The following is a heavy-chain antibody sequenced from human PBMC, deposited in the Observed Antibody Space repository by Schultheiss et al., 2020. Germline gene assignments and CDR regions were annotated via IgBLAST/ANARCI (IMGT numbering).Heavy chain of an antibody. CDR2: ISGSGGST. Sequence: GGSLRLSCAASGFTVSSNYMSWVRQAPGKGLEWVSTISGSGGSTYYADSVKGRFTISRDNSKNTLYLQMNSLRAEDTAVYYCANPHPHYSAIDYYGMDVWGQGTTVTVSS. CDR1: GFTVSSNY. D-gene: IGHD4-11*01. J-gene: IGHJ6*02. CDR3: ANPHPHYSAIDYYGMDV. V-gene: IGHV3-23*01.